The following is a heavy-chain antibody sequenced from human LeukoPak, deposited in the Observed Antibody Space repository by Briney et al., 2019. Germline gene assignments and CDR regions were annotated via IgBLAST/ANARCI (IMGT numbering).Heavy chain of an antibody. CDR2: IKLDVSET. Sequence: GGSLRLSCAASGFTFSNYWMTWVRQAPGKGLEWVANIKLDVSETYYVDSVRGRFTISRDNTKNSLYLQMNSLRAEDTAVYYCVKDRDSPGPGGYSRVDKTFWYFDLWGRGTLVTVSS. CDR1: GFTFSNYW. CDR3: VKDRDSPGPGGYSRVDKTFWYFDL. D-gene: IGHD1-26*01. V-gene: IGHV3-7*03. J-gene: IGHJ2*01.